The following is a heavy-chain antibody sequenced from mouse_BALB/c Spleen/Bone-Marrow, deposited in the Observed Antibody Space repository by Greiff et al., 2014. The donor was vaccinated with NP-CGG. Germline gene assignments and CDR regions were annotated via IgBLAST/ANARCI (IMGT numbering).Heavy chain of an antibody. CDR1: GYTFTSYY. CDR3: TRRSLLSDYYSMDY. Sequence: VQLQQSGAVLVKPGASVKLSCKASGYTFTSYYLYWVKQRPGQGLEWIGEINPSNGGTNFNERFKSKASLTVDKSSSTAYMQLNSLTSEDSAVYYCTRRSLLSDYYSMDYWGQGTSVTVSS. V-gene: IGHV1S81*02. J-gene: IGHJ4*01. D-gene: IGHD2-10*01. CDR2: INPSNGGT.